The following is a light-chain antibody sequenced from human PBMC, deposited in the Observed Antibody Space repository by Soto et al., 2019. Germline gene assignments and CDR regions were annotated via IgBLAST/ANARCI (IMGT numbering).Light chain of an antibody. CDR2: DAS. CDR1: QPISSW. CDR3: QHYENYWT. V-gene: IGKV1-5*01. J-gene: IGKJ1*01. Sequence: DIQLTQSPPTLSASVGDRVTITCRASQPISSWLAWYHQKPGKAPNLLIFDASNLESGVPSRFSGSGSGTEFTLTISSLKPEDFGIYYCQHYENYWTGGQGTKVDIK.